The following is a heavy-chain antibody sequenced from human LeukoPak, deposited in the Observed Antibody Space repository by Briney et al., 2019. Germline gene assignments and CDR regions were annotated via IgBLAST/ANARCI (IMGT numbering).Heavy chain of an antibody. D-gene: IGHD1-1*01. CDR1: GFTFSTYS. Sequence: GGSLRLSCAVSGFTFSTYSMNWVRQAPGKGLEWVSCISSSSSYIYYADSVKGRFTISRDNAKNSLYLQMNSLRAEDTALYYCARLRTTGTFDYWGQGTLVTVSS. CDR3: ARLRTTGTFDY. J-gene: IGHJ4*02. V-gene: IGHV3-21*01. CDR2: ISSSSSYI.